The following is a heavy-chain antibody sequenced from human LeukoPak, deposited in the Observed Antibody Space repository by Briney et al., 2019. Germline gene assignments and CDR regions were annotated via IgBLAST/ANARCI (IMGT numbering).Heavy chain of an antibody. CDR1: GGSISSYY. J-gene: IGHJ6*03. Sequence: SETLSLTCTVSGGSISSYYWSWIRQPPGKGLEWIGYIYYSGSTNYNPSLKSRVTISVDTSKNQFSLKLSSVTAADTAVYYCARDASGYYDSSGYYSYYYYYMDVWGKGTTVTVSS. CDR2: IYYSGST. D-gene: IGHD3-22*01. V-gene: IGHV4-59*12. CDR3: ARDASGYYDSSGYYSYYYYYMDV.